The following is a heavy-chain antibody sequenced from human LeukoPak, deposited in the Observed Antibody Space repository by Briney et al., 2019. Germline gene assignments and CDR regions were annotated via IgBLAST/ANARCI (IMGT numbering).Heavy chain of an antibody. CDR2: IYYTGST. V-gene: IGHV4-59*01. CDR3: AGRFSGSYNWFDP. CDR1: GGSISSYY. Sequence: SETLSLTCTVSGGSISSYYWSWIRQPPGKGLEWIGYIYYTGSTKYNPSLKSRVTMSLDTSKNQFSLKLSSVTAADTAVYYCAGRFSGSYNWFDPWGQGTLVTVSS. D-gene: IGHD1-26*01. J-gene: IGHJ5*02.